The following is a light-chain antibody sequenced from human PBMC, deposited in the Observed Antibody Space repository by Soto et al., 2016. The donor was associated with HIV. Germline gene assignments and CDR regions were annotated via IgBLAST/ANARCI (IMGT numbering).Light chain of an antibody. J-gene: IGLJ2*01. CDR2: DDT. Sequence: YVLTQPPSVSVAPGRTATITCGGDNIGRKSVNWYQQKPGQAPVLVVYDDTDRPSGISGRFAGSNSGSAATLAITKVEFGDEADYYCHVWDEASDSAVFAGGTKVTVL. V-gene: IGLV3-21*03. CDR1: NIGRKS. CDR3: HVWDEASDSAV.